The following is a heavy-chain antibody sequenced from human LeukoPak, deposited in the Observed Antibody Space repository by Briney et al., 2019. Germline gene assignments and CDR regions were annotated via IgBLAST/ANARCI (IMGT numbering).Heavy chain of an antibody. V-gene: IGHV4-59*11. J-gene: IGHJ6*03. D-gene: IGHD3-16*01. CDR3: ARANWGYYMDV. CDR2: IYYSGST. CDR1: GGSITSHY. Sequence: SETLSLTCTVSGGSITSHYWSWIRQPPGKGLEWIGHIYYSGSTNYNPSLKSRVSISVDTSKIQFSLILTSVTAADTAVYCCARANWGYYMDVWGKGTTVTVSS.